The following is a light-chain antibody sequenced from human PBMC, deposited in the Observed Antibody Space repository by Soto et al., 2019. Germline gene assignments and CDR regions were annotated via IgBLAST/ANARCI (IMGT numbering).Light chain of an antibody. CDR3: QQYDDWPLT. Sequence: EKVMTQSPATLSVSPGERATLSCRASENIKNRLAWYQQKPGQGPRLLIYDAFTRATDIPARFSGSASGTEFNLTISSLQSEDSAFYCCQQYDDWPLTFGGGTKVEIK. J-gene: IGKJ4*01. CDR2: DAF. CDR1: ENIKNR. V-gene: IGKV3-15*01.